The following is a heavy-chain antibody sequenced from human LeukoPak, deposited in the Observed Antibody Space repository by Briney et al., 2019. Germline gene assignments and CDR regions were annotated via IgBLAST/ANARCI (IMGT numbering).Heavy chain of an antibody. CDR2: IYSGGST. V-gene: IGHV3-66*02. CDR1: GFTVSSNY. Sequence: PGGSLRLSCAASGFTVSSNYMSWVRQAPGKGLEWVSVIYSGGSTYYADSVKGRFTISRDNSKNTLYLRMNSLRAEDTAVYYCARDLAGYFDYWGQGTLVTVSS. CDR3: ARDLAGYFDY. J-gene: IGHJ4*02.